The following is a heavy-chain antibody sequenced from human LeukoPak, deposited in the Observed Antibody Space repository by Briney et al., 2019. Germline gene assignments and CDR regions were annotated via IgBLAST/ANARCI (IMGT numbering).Heavy chain of an antibody. CDR1: GGSISSHY. CDR2: ISYSGST. J-gene: IGHJ4*02. D-gene: IGHD2-15*01. Sequence: PSETLSLPCTVSGGSISSHYWSWLRQPPGKGLEWIGSISYSGSTTYHPSLKGRVTISVDTSKNQFPLMLSSVSAADTAVYYCARRYCSGGSCYSAFDYWGQGTLVAVSS. V-gene: IGHV4-59*08. CDR3: ARRYCSGGSCYSAFDY.